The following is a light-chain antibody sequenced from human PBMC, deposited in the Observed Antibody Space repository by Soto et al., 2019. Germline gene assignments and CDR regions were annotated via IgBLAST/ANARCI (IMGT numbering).Light chain of an antibody. CDR1: SSSVGAGYD. J-gene: IGLJ2*01. CDR2: SNT. CDR3: AAWDDSLNAVV. V-gene: IGLV1-40*01. Sequence: QSVLTQPPSVSGAPGQRVTISCTGSSSSVGAGYDVHWYQHLPGTAPKLLIFSNTNRPSGVPDRFSGSKSGTSVSLAIAGLQAEDEGDYYCAAWDDSLNAVVFGGGTKLTVL.